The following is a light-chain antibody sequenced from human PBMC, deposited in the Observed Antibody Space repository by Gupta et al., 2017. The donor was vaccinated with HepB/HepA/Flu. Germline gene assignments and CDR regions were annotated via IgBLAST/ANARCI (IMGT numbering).Light chain of an antibody. CDR3: QQDNGYPIT. J-gene: IGKJ4*01. V-gene: IGKV1-16*01. CDR2: AAS. CDR1: QGISHY. Sequence: DIQITQSPASLPASVGDIITITCRASQGISHYLALLQQKPGKAPKSLIYAASRSQSGLPSTISGSASGTDFTLTISILHPEDFATYCCQQDNGYPITFGGRTKVDIK.